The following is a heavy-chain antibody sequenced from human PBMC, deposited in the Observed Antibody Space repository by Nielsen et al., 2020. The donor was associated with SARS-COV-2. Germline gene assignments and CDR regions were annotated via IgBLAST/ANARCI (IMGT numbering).Heavy chain of an antibody. CDR1: GFTFSSYS. J-gene: IGHJ4*02. D-gene: IGHD6-13*01. CDR3: ARVIAAAGPVAY. Sequence: GSLRLSCAASGFTFSSYSMNWVRQAPGKGLEWVSSISSSSSYIYYADSVKGRFTISRDNAKNSLYLQMNSLRAEDTAVYYCARVIAAAGPVAYWGQGTLVTVSS. V-gene: IGHV3-21*01. CDR2: ISSSSSYI.